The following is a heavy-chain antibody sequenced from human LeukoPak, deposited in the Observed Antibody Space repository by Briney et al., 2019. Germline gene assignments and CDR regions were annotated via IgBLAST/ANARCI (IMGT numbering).Heavy chain of an antibody. Sequence: SETLSLTYTVSGGSISIYYWSWIRQPPGKGLEWIGYTYYSGSTNYNPSLKSRVTISVDTSKNQFSLKLSSVTAADTAVYYCARHGGYIYFNFFDLGAQGTLVTVSS. J-gene: IGHJ4*01. CDR2: TYYSGST. D-gene: IGHD3-9*01. CDR3: ARHGGYIYFNFFDL. V-gene: IGHV4-59*08. CDR1: GGSISIYY.